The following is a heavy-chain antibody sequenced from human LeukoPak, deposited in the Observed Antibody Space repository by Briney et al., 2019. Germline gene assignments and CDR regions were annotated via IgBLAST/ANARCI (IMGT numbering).Heavy chain of an antibody. CDR1: GFTFSSYA. D-gene: IGHD1-26*01. CDR2: ISGSGGST. CDR3: AKVPGSFKKYFDY. Sequence: GGSLRLSCAASGFTFSSYAMSWVRQAPGKGLEWVSAISGSGGSTYYADSVKGRFTISRDNSKNTLYPQMNSLRAEDTAVYYCAKVPGSFKKYFDYWGQGALVTVSS. J-gene: IGHJ4*02. V-gene: IGHV3-23*01.